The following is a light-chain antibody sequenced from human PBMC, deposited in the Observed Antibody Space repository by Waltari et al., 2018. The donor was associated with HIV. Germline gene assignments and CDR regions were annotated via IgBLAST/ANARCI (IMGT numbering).Light chain of an antibody. Sequence: QSALTQPASVSGSPGQSITISCTGSSSDVGSYSYVPWYQQHPGKAPKLMIYEVSNRPAGVCHRFSGSKSGNTAALTISGLQPEDEADYYCNSYTSISTWVFGGGTKLTVL. V-gene: IGLV2-14*01. J-gene: IGLJ3*02. CDR2: EVS. CDR1: SSDVGSYSY. CDR3: NSYTSISTWV.